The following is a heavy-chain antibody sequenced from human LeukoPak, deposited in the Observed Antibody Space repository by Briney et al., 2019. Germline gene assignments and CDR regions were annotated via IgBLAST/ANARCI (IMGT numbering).Heavy chain of an antibody. D-gene: IGHD3-10*01. J-gene: IGHJ4*02. V-gene: IGHV3-7*01. CDR2: IKQDGSEK. CDR3: ARIDYWGSGRQNYYDY. CDR1: GFTFSSYW. Sequence: GGSLRLSCAASGFTFSSYWMSWVRQAPGKGLEWVANIKQDGSEKYYVDSVKGRFTISRDNAKNSLYLQMNSLRAEDTAVYYCARIDYWGSGRQNYYDYWGQGTLVTVSS.